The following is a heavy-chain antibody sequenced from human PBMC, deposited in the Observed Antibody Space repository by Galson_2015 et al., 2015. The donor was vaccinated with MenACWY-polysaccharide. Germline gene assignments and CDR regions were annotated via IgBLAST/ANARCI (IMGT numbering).Heavy chain of an antibody. Sequence: SLRLSCPASGFNFRGNGMHWVRQAPGKGLEWVALIRNDEISKHYIDAVKGRFTISRENSKNTLYWQMNSLRPEDTAVYYCARNPSRRDIAAASHWGQGALVTVSS. V-gene: IGHV3-30*02. CDR2: IRNDEISK. CDR3: ARNPSRRDIAAASH. CDR1: GFNFRGNG. D-gene: IGHD6-13*01. J-gene: IGHJ1*01.